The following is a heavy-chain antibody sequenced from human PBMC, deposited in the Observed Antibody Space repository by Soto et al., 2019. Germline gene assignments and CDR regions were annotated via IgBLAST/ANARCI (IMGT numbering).Heavy chain of an antibody. J-gene: IGHJ4*02. V-gene: IGHV3-11*06. CDR1: GFTFSDYY. CDR3: ARSGGVGVFGFPYYFDY. Sequence: GGSLRLSCAASGFTFSDYYMSWIRQAPGKGLEWVSYISSSSSYTNYADSVKGRFTISRDNAKNSLYLQMNSLRAEDTAVYYCARSGGVGVFGFPYYFDYWGQGTLVTVSS. D-gene: IGHD2-8*02. CDR2: ISSSSSYT.